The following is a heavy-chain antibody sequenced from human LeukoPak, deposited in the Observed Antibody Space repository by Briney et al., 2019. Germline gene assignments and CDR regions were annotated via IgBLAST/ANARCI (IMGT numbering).Heavy chain of an antibody. CDR2: KQDESER. CDR3: ARLSAYYYGSFFYYYMDV. Sequence: KQDESERYTVDSVKGRFTISRDNAKNSVYLHMNSLRVEDTALYYCARLSAYYYGSFFYYYMDVWGKGTTVTVSS. J-gene: IGHJ6*03. V-gene: IGHV3-7*01. D-gene: IGHD3-10*01.